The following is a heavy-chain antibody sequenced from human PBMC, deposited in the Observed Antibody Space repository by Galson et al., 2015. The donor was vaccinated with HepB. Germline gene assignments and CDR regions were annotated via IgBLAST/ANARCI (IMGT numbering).Heavy chain of an antibody. V-gene: IGHV3-30-3*01. CDR1: RFTFSSYA. J-gene: IGHJ4*02. D-gene: IGHD3-3*01. CDR3: ARADTIHQIFDY. Sequence: SLRLSCAASRFTFSSYAMHWVRQAPGKGLEWVALILYDGSKKYYADSVKGRFTISRDNSKNTLYLKVNSLRADDTAVYYCARADTIHQIFDYWGQGTLVTVSS. CDR2: ILYDGSKK.